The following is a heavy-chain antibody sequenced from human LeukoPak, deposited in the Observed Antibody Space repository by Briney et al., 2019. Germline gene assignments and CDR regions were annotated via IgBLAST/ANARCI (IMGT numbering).Heavy chain of an antibody. CDR1: GFTFSSYA. V-gene: IGHV3-23*01. CDR3: AKAGVQLWSPAGDY. CDR2: LSGSGVYT. D-gene: IGHD5-18*01. Sequence: GGSLRLSCAASGFTFSSYAMSWVRQAPGRGLEWVSALSGSGVYTYYADSVKGRFTISRDNSKNTLSLQLNRLRAEDTAMYYCAKAGVQLWSPAGDYWGQGTLVTVSS. J-gene: IGHJ4*02.